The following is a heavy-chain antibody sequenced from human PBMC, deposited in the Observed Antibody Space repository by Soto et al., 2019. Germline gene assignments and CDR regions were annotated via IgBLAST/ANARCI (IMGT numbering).Heavy chain of an antibody. V-gene: IGHV3-48*01. CDR2: IMPGSSHI. Sequence: PGGSLRLSCAASGFTFSIYSMNWVRQAPGKGLEWVSYIMPGSSHIFYADSVKGRFTISRDNAKNSLYLQMNSLRAEDTAVYYCTSPKNELRFYSYNRRDVWGQVTTVSVSS. CDR3: TSPKNELRFYSYNRRDV. J-gene: IGHJ6*02. D-gene: IGHD5-12*01. CDR1: GFTFSIYS.